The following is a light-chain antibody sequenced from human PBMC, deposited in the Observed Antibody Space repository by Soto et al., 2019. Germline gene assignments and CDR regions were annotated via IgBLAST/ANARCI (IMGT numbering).Light chain of an antibody. V-gene: IGKV3-20*01. CDR3: QQYKNWPPPT. J-gene: IGKJ4*01. CDR1: QTVTNNY. Sequence: EIVLTQSPGTLSLSPRERATHSCRASQTVTNNYLAWYQQKPGQAPRLLIYGASTRATGIPGRFSGSGTGTDFTLTISSLEPEDFAVYHCQQYKNWPPPTFGGGTKVQIK. CDR2: GAS.